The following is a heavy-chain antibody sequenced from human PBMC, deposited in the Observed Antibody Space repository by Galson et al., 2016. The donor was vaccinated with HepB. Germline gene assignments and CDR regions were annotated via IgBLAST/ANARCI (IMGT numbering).Heavy chain of an antibody. Sequence: SLRLSCAASGFVFSNFGLSWVRQAPGKGLEWVASISTRRTTYYSDSVQGGFTISRDNSNNTLYLQMKGLKAEDTAVYYCAKERLVRRIFDHWGQGTLLTVSS. D-gene: IGHD1-1*01. CDR3: AKERLVRRIFDH. CDR1: GFVFSNFG. V-gene: IGHV3-23*01. CDR2: ISTRRTT. J-gene: IGHJ4*02.